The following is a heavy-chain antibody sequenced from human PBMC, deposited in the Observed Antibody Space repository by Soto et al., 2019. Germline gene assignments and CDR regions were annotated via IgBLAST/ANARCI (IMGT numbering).Heavy chain of an antibody. V-gene: IGHV1-18*01. CDR1: GYTFTSYG. J-gene: IGHJ6*02. CDR2: ISAYNGNT. CDR3: ARGHYYDSSGDYMDV. D-gene: IGHD3-22*01. Sequence: ASVKVSCKASGYTFTSYGISWVRQAPGQGLEWMGWISAYNGNTNYAQKLQGRVTMTTDTSTSTAYMELRSLRSDDTAVYYCARGHYYDSSGDYMDVWGQGTTVTVSS.